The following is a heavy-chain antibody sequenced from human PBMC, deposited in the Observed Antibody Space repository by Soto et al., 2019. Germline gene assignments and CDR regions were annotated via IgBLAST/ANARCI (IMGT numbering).Heavy chain of an antibody. CDR3: ARGKYSGYWGGHFDY. V-gene: IGHV4-34*01. J-gene: IGHJ4*02. Sequence: SETLSLTCAVYGGSFSGYYWSWVRQPPGKGLEWIGEINHSGSTNYNPSLKSRVTISVDTSKNQFSLKLSSVTAADTAVYYCARGKYSGYWGGHFDYWGQGTLVTVSS. CDR1: GGSFSGYY. D-gene: IGHD5-12*01. CDR2: INHSGST.